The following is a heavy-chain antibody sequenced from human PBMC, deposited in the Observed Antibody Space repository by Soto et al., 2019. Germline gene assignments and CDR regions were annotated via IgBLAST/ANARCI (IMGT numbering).Heavy chain of an antibody. V-gene: IGHV3-23*01. CDR2: ISGSGGST. D-gene: IGHD5-12*01. J-gene: IGHJ4*02. CDR3: AKESVGEYSGYAAA. Sequence: RLSCAASGFTFRSYAMSWVRQAPGKGLEWVSAISGSGGSTYYADSVKGRFTISRDNSKNTLYLQMNSLRAEDTAVYYCAKESVGEYSGYAAAWGQGNLVTV. CDR1: GFTFRSYA.